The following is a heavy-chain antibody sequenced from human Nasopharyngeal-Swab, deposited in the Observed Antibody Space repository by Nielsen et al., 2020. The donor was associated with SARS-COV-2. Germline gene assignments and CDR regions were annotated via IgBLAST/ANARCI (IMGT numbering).Heavy chain of an antibody. D-gene: IGHD2-15*01. J-gene: IGHJ5*02. V-gene: IGHV3-7*01. Sequence: WIRQRPGKGLEWVANIKQDGSEKYYVDSVKGRFTISRDNAKNSLYLQMNSLRAEDTAVYYCAREAATRPTNWFDPWGQGTLVTVSS. CDR3: AREAATRPTNWFDP. CDR2: IKQDGSEK.